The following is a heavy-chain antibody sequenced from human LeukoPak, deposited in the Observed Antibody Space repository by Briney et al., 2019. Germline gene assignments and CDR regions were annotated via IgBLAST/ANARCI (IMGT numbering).Heavy chain of an antibody. J-gene: IGHJ4*02. CDR3: ARAYYFDTSGYYVIGY. V-gene: IGHV3-11*05. CDR1: GFTFSDYY. Sequence: PGGSLRLSCAASGFTFSDYYMSWIRQAPGKGLEWVSYISSSSSYTNYADSVKGRFTISRDNAKNSLYLQMNSLRAEDTAVYYCARAYYFDTSGYYVIGYWGQGTLVTVSS. CDR2: ISSSSSYT. D-gene: IGHD3-22*01.